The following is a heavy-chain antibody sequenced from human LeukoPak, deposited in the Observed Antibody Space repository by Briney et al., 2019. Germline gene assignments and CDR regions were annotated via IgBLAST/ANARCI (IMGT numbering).Heavy chain of an antibody. CDR2: ISGSGGST. V-gene: IGHV3-23*01. Sequence: GGSLRLSCAASGFTFSSYAVSWVRQAPGKGLEWVSAISGSGGSTYYADSVKGRFTISRDNSKNTLYLQMDSLRAEDTAVYYCAKDPTVVVTAILDYWGQGTLVTVSS. J-gene: IGHJ4*02. CDR3: AKDPTVVVTAILDY. CDR1: GFTFSSYA. D-gene: IGHD2-21*02.